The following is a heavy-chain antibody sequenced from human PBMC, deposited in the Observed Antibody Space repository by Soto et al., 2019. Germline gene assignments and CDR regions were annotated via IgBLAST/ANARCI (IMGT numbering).Heavy chain of an antibody. Sequence: HPGGSLRLSCAASGFGFNGYDMHWVRQAPGKNLEWVAAISTAGDTYYLGSVKGRFTISREDAKNSLSLQMNSLRVGDTAVYYCARGGDRFDGMDVWGQGTTVTSP. D-gene: IGHD3-16*01. V-gene: IGHV3-13*01. CDR2: ISTAGDT. CDR1: GFGFNGYD. CDR3: ARGGDRFDGMDV. J-gene: IGHJ6*02.